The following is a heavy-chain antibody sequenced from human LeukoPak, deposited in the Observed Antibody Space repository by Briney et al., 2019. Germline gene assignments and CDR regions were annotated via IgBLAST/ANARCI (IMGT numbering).Heavy chain of an antibody. J-gene: IGHJ6*02. Sequence: ASVKVSCKASGYTFTSYYMHWVRQAPGQGLEWMGIINPSGGSTSYAQKFQGRVTMTRDTSTSTVYMELSSLRSEDTAVYYCARDPYDSSGYYNYYYGMDVWGQGTTVTVSS. CDR3: ARDPYDSSGYYNYYYGMDV. CDR2: INPSGGST. CDR1: GYTFTSYY. D-gene: IGHD3-22*01. V-gene: IGHV1-46*01.